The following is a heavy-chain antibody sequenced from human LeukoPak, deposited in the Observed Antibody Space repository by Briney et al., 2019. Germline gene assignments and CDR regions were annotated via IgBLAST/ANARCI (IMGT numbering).Heavy chain of an antibody. J-gene: IGHJ4*02. CDR2: IWYDGSNK. CDR1: GFAFSSYG. Sequence: GGSLRLSCAASGFAFSSYGMHWVRQAPGKGLEWVAVIWYDGSNKYYADSVKGRFTISRDNSKNTLYLQMNSLRAEDTAVYYCAKQPGSVVDSSGSLSRHWGQGTLVTVSS. CDR3: AKQPGSVVDSSGSLSRH. V-gene: IGHV3-33*06. D-gene: IGHD3-22*01.